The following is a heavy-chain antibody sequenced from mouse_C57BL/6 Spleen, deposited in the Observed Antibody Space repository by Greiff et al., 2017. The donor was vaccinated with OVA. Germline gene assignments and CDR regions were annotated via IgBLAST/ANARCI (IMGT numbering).Heavy chain of an antibody. CDR1: GFTFSSYA. CDR2: ISDGGSYT. D-gene: IGHD4-1*01. V-gene: IGHV5-4*01. Sequence: EVKVEESGGGLVKPGGSLKLSCAASGFTFSSYAMSWVRQTPEKRLEWVATISDGGSYTYYPANVKGRFTISRDNAKNNLYLQMSHLKSEDTAMYYCARENSYWIGSRGQGTPRTVSS. CDR3: ARENSYWIGS. J-gene: IGHJ2*01.